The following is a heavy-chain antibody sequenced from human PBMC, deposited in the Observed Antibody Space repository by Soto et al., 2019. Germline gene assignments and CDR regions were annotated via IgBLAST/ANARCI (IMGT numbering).Heavy chain of an antibody. CDR1: GYSFTSYW. D-gene: IGHD3-10*01. V-gene: IGHV5-51*01. CDR3: ARTISGSSSYYYYHVDV. Sequence: PGESLKISCKGSGYSFTSYWIGWVRHMPGKGLEWMGIIYPGDSDTRYSPSFQGQVTLSADKSISTAYLQWSSLKASDTAMYYCARTISGSSSYYYYHVDVWGKGSTVTGS. J-gene: IGHJ6*03. CDR2: IYPGDSDT.